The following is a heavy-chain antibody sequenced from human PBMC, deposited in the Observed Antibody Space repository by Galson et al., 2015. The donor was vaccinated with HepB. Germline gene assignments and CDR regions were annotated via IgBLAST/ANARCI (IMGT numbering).Heavy chain of an antibody. J-gene: IGHJ5*02. V-gene: IGHV3-30*18. Sequence: ALRLSCAAAGFTGSNYGIHWGRQAPGKGLVRMAVISYDGSFKYYAESVRGRFTVSRDPSRSDLYLQMDSLRPEDTAVYYCAKGGPGRITMMINRSSGFDPWGQGTLVTVSS. D-gene: IGHD3-22*01. CDR1: GFTGSNYG. CDR3: AKGGPGRITMMINRSSGFDP. CDR2: ISYDGSFK.